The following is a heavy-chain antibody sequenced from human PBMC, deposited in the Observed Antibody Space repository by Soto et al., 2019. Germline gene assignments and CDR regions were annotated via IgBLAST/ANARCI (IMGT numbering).Heavy chain of an antibody. V-gene: IGHV3-23*01. CDR2: ISARDDST. Sequence: PGGSLRLSCATSGFTFISYGMSWVRQAPGKGLEWVSGISARDDSTYYADSVKGRFTISRDNSKNTLYLEMNSLRAGDTAVYYCAKDLASSWYGGEQYFDDWGDGPLVTAS. J-gene: IGHJ4*01. CDR1: GFTFISYG. CDR3: AKDLASSWYGGEQYFDD. D-gene: IGHD6-13*01.